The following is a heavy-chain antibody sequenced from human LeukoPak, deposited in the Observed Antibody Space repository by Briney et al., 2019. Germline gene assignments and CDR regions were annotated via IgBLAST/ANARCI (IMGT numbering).Heavy chain of an antibody. D-gene: IGHD2-2*02. J-gene: IGHJ5*02. Sequence: SETLSLTCSVSGGAISSYYWSWIRQPAAKGLEWIGRINTSGSTNYNPSLESRVTMSVDTTKNQFSLKLSSVTAADTAVYYCARVLGAVVVVPAAILWFDPWGQGTLVTVSS. CDR3: ARVLGAVVVVPAAILWFDP. CDR1: GGAISSYY. V-gene: IGHV4-4*07. CDR2: INTSGST.